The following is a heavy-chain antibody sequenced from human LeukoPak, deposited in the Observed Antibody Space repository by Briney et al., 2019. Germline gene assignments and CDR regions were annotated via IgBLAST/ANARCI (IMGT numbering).Heavy chain of an antibody. V-gene: IGHV3-7*03. D-gene: IGHD6-19*01. CDR1: GFTFSNYW. CDR2: IKQDGSEK. Sequence: RGSLRLSCAASGFTFSNYWMSWVRQAPGKGLEWVANIKQDGSEKYYVDSVKGRFIISRDNAKNSLYLQMNSLRVEDTAVYYCARGPFGSGWYDYWGQGTLVTVSS. CDR3: ARGPFGSGWYDY. J-gene: IGHJ4*02.